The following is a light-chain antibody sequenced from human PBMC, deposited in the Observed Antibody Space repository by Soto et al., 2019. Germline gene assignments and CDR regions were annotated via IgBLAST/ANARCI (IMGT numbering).Light chain of an antibody. Sequence: QSALTQPPSASGSPGQSVTISCTGTSGDVGAYKFVSWYQQHPGKAPKLMIYDVSKRPTGVPDRFSGSKSGNTASLTVSGLQAEDEADYYCSSYAGSSNYVFGTGTKVPS. V-gene: IGLV2-8*01. CDR1: SGDVGAYKF. J-gene: IGLJ1*01. CDR3: SSYAGSSNYV. CDR2: DVS.